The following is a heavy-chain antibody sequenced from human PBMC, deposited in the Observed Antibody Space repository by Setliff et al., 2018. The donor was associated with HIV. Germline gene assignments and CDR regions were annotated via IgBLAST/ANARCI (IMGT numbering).Heavy chain of an antibody. CDR1: GFTFRYFT. V-gene: IGHV3-49*04. CDR3: ARGKSGFETTGIDYGMDV. Sequence: GGSLRLSCTASGFTFRYFTMSWVRQAPGKGLEWLGFIRSTAYSGTTQYAASVEDRFIISRDNSKSIAYLQMNTLRSDDTAVYYCARGKSGFETTGIDYGMDVWGQGTTVTVSS. D-gene: IGHD1-1*01. J-gene: IGHJ6*02. CDR2: IRSTAYSGTT.